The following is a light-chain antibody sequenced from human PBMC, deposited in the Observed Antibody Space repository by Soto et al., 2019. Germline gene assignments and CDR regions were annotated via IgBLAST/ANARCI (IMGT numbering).Light chain of an antibody. CDR3: QHRNYWAPT. V-gene: IGKV3-15*01. J-gene: IGKJ5*01. Sequence: VLTVASDTGSVSRRESASLSLVASQSVSSNLAWYQQKPGQAPRLLIYGASTRATGFPARFCRSGSGIEFTSAVCGFLFKRFAVLSCQHRNYWAPTLGEGTRLEIK. CDR1: QSVSSN. CDR2: GAS.